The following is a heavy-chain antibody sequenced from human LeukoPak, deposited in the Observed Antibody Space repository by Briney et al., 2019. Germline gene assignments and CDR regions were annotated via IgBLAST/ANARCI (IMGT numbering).Heavy chain of an antibody. Sequence: GGSLRLSCAGPAFTLSDFYMSWIRQAPGKGLEWVSYISSGGTTIYYADSVRGRLTISRDSAKNSLYLQMNSLRAEDTAVYYCARGKNYFDYWGQGTLVTVSS. CDR2: ISSGGTTI. CDR3: ARGKNYFDY. V-gene: IGHV3-11*01. J-gene: IGHJ4*02. CDR1: AFTLSDFY.